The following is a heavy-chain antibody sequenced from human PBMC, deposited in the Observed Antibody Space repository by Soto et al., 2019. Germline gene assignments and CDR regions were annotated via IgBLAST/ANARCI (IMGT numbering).Heavy chain of an antibody. V-gene: IGHV3-11*01. CDR1: GFTFSDYF. CDR2: ISTSSSAI. CDR3: VRDDFWNGYYRYFDY. Sequence: GGSLRLSCAASGFTFSDYFMSWIRQAPGKGLEWVSYISTSSSAISYADSVKGRFTISRDNAKNSLFLQMNSLRPEDTAIYYCVRDDFWNGYYRYFDYWGQGALVTVSS. D-gene: IGHD3-3*01. J-gene: IGHJ4*02.